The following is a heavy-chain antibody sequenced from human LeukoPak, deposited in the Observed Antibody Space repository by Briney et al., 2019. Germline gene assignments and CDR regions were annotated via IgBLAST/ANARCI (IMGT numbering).Heavy chain of an antibody. Sequence: GGSLRLSCAASGFTFSSYAMSWVRQAPGKGLEWVAVISYDGSNKYYADSVKGRFTISRDNSKNTLYLQMNSLRAEDTAVYYCASDGDYWGQGTLVTVSS. V-gene: IGHV3-30*03. J-gene: IGHJ4*02. D-gene: IGHD5-24*01. CDR1: GFTFSSYA. CDR3: ASDGDY. CDR2: ISYDGSNK.